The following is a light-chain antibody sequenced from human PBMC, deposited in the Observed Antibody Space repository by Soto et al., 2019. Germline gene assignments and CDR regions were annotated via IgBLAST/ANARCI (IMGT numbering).Light chain of an antibody. CDR2: GAS. Sequence: EIVLTQSPATLSLSPGERATLSCGASQSVSSSYLAWYQQRPGLAPRLLIYGASSRATGIPDRFSGSGSGTDFTLTIRRLEPEDAAVYYCQQYGSSPITFGQGTRLEIK. V-gene: IGKV3D-20*01. CDR1: QSVSSSY. J-gene: IGKJ5*01. CDR3: QQYGSSPIT.